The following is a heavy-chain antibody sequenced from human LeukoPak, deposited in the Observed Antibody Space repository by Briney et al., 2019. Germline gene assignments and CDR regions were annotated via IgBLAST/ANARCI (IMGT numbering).Heavy chain of an antibody. V-gene: IGHV1-2*06. J-gene: IGHJ5*02. CDR2: INPNSGGT. CDR1: GYTFTGYY. CDR3: ARDCSSTSCYTWRWFDP. Sequence: ASVKVSCKASGYTFTGYYMHWVRQAPGQGLEWMGRINPNSGGTNYAQKFQGRVTMTRDTSISTAYMELSRLRSDDTAVYYCARDCSSTSCYTWRWFDPWGQGTLVTVSS. D-gene: IGHD2-2*02.